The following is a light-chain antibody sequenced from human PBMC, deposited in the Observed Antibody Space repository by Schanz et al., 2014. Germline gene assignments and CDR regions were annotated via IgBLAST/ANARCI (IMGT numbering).Light chain of an antibody. CDR1: SSDVGGYNY. CDR2: DVS. Sequence: QSALTQPPSASGSPGQSITISCTGTSSDVGGYNYVSWYQHHPGKAPKLMIYDVSNRPSGVSNRFSGSKSGSTASLTISGLQAEDEADYYCSSYAGSDTPKLFGGGTKLTVL. V-gene: IGLV2-14*03. CDR3: SSYAGSDTPKL. J-gene: IGLJ2*01.